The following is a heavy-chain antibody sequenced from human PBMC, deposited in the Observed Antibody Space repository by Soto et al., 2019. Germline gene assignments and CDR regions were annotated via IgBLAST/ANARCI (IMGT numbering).Heavy chain of an antibody. J-gene: IGHJ4*02. CDR3: VKDSPIGSVFSGHDDIDS. Sequence: ASVKVSCKAIGYSFTSHYMHWVRQAPGQGLEWMGTIYPGGVNIGYAQKFQGRVTITADKSTTTAYMEVSSLRPEDTAMYYCVKDSPIGSVFSGHDDIDSWGQGTPVTVSS. V-gene: IGHV1-46*01. D-gene: IGHD5-12*01. CDR1: GYSFTSHY. CDR2: IYPGGVNI.